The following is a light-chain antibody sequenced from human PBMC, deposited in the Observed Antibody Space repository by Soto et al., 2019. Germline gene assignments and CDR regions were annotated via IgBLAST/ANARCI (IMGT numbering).Light chain of an antibody. CDR3: NSYTSSSTYV. CDR1: SSDVGGYNY. V-gene: IGLV2-14*01. Sequence: QSALTQPASVSGSPGQSITISCTGTSSDVGGYNYVSWYQQHPGKAPKLMIYDVTNRPSGFSNRFSGSKSGNTASLTISGLQAEDEADYYRNSYTSSSTYVFGTGTKLTVL. CDR2: DVT. J-gene: IGLJ1*01.